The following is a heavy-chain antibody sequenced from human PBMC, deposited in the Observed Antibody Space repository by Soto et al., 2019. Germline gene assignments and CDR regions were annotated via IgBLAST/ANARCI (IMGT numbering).Heavy chain of an antibody. J-gene: IGHJ4*02. V-gene: IGHV1-18*01. Sequence: GASVKVSCKASGYTFASYGISWVRQAPGQGLEWMGWISAYNGNTNYAQKLQGRVTMTKDTSTDTAYMELSSLRSEDTAVYYCATVGTFGGVIVISPRTPYFDYWGQGTLVTVSS. CDR3: ATVGTFGGVIVISPRTPYFDY. D-gene: IGHD3-16*02. CDR2: ISAYNGNT. CDR1: GYTFASYG.